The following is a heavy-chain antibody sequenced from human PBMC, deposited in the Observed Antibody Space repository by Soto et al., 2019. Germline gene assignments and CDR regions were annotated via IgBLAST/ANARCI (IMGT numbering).Heavy chain of an antibody. D-gene: IGHD3-22*01. V-gene: IGHV3-30*18. CDR3: AKDPLSYDGEYFQH. J-gene: IGHJ1*01. CDR1: GITFSRYG. Sequence: GGSLRLPCAASGITFSRYGMHWVRQAAGKGLEWVAFISYDGSNKYYADSVKGRFTISRDNSKNTLYLQMNSLRAEDTAFYYCAKDPLSYDGEYFQHWGQGTLVTVSS. CDR2: ISYDGSNK.